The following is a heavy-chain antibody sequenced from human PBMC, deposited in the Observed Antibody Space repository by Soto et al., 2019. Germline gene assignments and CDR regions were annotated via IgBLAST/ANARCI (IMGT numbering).Heavy chain of an antibody. J-gene: IGHJ6*02. CDR2: ISYDGRNK. Sequence: GGSLRLSCAASGFTFSSYGMHWVRQAPGKGLEWVAVISYDGRNKYYADSVKGRFTISRDNSKNTLYLQMSSLRPEDTAVYYCVRDGSSGWPYYYGMDVWGQGTTVTVSS. D-gene: IGHD6-19*01. CDR1: GFTFSSYG. V-gene: IGHV3-30*03. CDR3: VRDGSSGWPYYYGMDV.